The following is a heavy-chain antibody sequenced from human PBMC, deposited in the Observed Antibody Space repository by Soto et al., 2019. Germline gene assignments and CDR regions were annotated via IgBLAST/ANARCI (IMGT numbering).Heavy chain of an antibody. J-gene: IGHJ4*02. CDR1: GYSFTTYW. Sequence: PGESLKISCEASGYSFTTYWIAWVRQMPGKGLEYMGIIYPADSESRYSPSFGGQVSISADKSISTAFLQWSSLKAADTAMYYCARLGDAQFDYWGQGTQVTVSS. CDR3: ARLGDAQFDY. D-gene: IGHD1-26*01. CDR2: IYPADSES. V-gene: IGHV5-51*01.